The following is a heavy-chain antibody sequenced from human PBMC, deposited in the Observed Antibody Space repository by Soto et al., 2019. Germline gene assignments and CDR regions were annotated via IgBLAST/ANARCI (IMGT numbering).Heavy chain of an antibody. J-gene: IGHJ6*02. CDR1: GYTFTRYD. CDR3: ARERTGTTSMDV. CDR2: MNPNSGNT. Sequence: QVQLVQSGAEVKKPGASVKVSCKASGYTFTRYDINWVRQATGQGPEWMGWMNPNSGNTGYAQKFQGRVTMTRNTSISTAYMELSSLRSEDTAVYYCARERTGTTSMDVWGQGTTVTVSS. D-gene: IGHD1-1*01. V-gene: IGHV1-8*01.